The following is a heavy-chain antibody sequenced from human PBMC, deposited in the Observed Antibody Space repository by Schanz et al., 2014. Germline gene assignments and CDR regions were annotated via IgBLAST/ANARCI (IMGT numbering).Heavy chain of an antibody. J-gene: IGHJ3*01. Sequence: EVPLVESGGGLVQPGGSLRLSCAASGFTFSNYWMSWVRQAPGKGLEWVSYISSSSSTIYYADSVKGRFTISRDNAKNSLYLQMNSLRAEDTGVYYCARGREVVAKIVDVWGQGTMVTVSS. D-gene: IGHD3-22*01. V-gene: IGHV3-48*01. CDR2: ISSSSSTI. CDR3: ARGREVVAKIVDV. CDR1: GFTFSNYW.